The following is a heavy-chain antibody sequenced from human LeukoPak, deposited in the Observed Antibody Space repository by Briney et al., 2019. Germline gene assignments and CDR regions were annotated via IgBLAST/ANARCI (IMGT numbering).Heavy chain of an antibody. CDR2: ISSSSSYI. V-gene: IGHV3-21*01. CDR1: GFTFSIYS. CDR3: ARGVVSPRGGYYGMDV. J-gene: IGHJ6*02. Sequence: GGSLRLSCAASGFTFSIYSMNCVRHAPGKGLGWVSSISSSSSYIYYADSVKGPFTISRDNAKNSLYLQMNSLRAEDTAVYYCARGVVSPRGGYYGMDVWGQGTTVTVSS. D-gene: IGHD3-10*01.